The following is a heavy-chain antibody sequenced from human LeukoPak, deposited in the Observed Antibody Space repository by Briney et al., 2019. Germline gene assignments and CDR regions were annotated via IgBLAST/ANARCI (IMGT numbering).Heavy chain of an antibody. CDR3: ARDGLEMATID. CDR2: IYYSGST. Sequence: SETLSLTCTVSGGSISSYYWSWIRQPPGKGLEWIGYIYYSGSTNYNPSLKSRVTISVDTSKNQFSLKLSSVTAADTAVYYRARDGLEMATIDWGQGTLVTVSS. CDR1: GGSISSYY. D-gene: IGHD5-24*01. J-gene: IGHJ4*02. V-gene: IGHV4-59*01.